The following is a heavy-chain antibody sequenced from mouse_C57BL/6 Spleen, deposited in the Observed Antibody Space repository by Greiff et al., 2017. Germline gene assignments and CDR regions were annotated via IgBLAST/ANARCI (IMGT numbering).Heavy chain of an antibody. V-gene: IGHV1-64*01. J-gene: IGHJ4*01. Sequence: QVQLQQSGAELVKPGASVKLSCKASGYTFTSYWMHWVKQRPGQGLEWIGMIHPNSGSTNYNEKFKSKATLTVDKSSSTAYMQLSSLTSEDSAVYYCAEDDGYYTMDYWGQGTSVTVSS. CDR1: GYTFTSYW. CDR3: AEDDGYYTMDY. D-gene: IGHD2-3*01. CDR2: IHPNSGST.